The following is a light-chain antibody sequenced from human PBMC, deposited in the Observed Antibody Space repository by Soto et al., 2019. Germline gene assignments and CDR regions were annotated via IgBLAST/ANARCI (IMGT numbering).Light chain of an antibody. V-gene: IGKV1-5*01. J-gene: IGKJ1*01. CDR2: DAS. CDR3: QQYNDYPWT. Sequence: DIQMTPSPSTLSASVEDRVNITRRASQRIYSWLAWYQQKPGKAPKLLIYDASSLQSGVPSRFSGSESGTEFTLTISSLQPDDFATYYCQQYNDYPWTFGQGTKVDI. CDR1: QRIYSW.